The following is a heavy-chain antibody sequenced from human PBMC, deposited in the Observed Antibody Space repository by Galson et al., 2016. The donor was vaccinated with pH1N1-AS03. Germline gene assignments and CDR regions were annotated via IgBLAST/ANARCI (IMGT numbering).Heavy chain of an antibody. J-gene: IGHJ4*02. CDR3: ARLNPYVADASIGLFDY. CDR2: IYPGDSDT. Sequence: QSGAEVKKPGESLRISCQDSGYTFPRYWIAWVRQMPGKGLEWMGLIYPGDSDTRYSPSFQGQVTISADTSINTAYLEWSSLKASDTAIYYCARLNPYVADASIGLFDYWGQGTLVTVSS. D-gene: IGHD3-16*01. CDR1: GYTFPRYW. V-gene: IGHV5-51*03.